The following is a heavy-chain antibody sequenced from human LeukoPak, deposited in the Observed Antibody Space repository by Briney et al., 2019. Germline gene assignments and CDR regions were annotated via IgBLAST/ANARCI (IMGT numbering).Heavy chain of an antibody. J-gene: IGHJ4*02. CDR3: ARNIAAAAPYYFDY. CDR2: INWNGGST. Sequence: GGSLRLSCAASGFTFDEYGMSWVRQAPGKGLEWVSGINWNGGSTGYADSVKGRFTISRDNAKNSLYLQMNSLRAEDTALYYCARNIAAAAPYYFDYWGQGTLVTVSS. CDR1: GFTFDEYG. V-gene: IGHV3-20*04. D-gene: IGHD6-13*01.